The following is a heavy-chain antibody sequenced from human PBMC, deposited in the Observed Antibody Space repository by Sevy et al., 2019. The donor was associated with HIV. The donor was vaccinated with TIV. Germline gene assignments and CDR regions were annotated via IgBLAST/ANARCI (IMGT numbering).Heavy chain of an antibody. D-gene: IGHD2-2*01. CDR2: IWYDGSNK. V-gene: IGHV3-33*01. J-gene: IGHJ6*02. CDR3: ASPYCSSTSCRSRYYYYGMDV. Sequence: GGSLRLSCAASGFTFSSYGMHWVRQAPGKGLEWVAVIWYDGSNKYYADSVKGRFTISRDNSKNTLYLQMNSLRAEDTAVYYCASPYCSSTSCRSRYYYYGMDVWGQGTTVTVSS. CDR1: GFTFSSYG.